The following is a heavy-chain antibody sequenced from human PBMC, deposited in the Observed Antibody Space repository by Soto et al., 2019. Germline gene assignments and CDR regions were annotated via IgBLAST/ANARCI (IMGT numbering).Heavy chain of an antibody. CDR2: INSDGSST. Sequence: PGGSLRLSCAASGFTFSSYWMHWVRQAPGKGLVWVSRINSDGSSTSYADSVKGRFTISRDNAKNTLYLQMNSLRAEDTAVYYCARDGPPMYYDFWSGYGDAFDIWGQGTMVTVSS. D-gene: IGHD3-3*01. CDR1: GFTFSSYW. J-gene: IGHJ3*02. V-gene: IGHV3-74*01. CDR3: ARDGPPMYYDFWSGYGDAFDI.